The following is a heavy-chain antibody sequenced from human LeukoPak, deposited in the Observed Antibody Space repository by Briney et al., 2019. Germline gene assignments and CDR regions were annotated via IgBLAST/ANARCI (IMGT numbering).Heavy chain of an antibody. CDR3: ARDLKMGYSSGRYSWGTGSSNDY. D-gene: IGHD6-19*01. CDR2: IRAYNGNT. V-gene: IGHV1-18*01. CDR1: GYTFTNYG. J-gene: IGHJ4*02. Sequence: ASVKVSCKASGYTFTNYGISWVRHAPGQGLEWMGWIRAYNGNTNYAQKFQGRITMTTDTSTSTAYMERRSLRSDDTAVYYCARDLKMGYSSGRYSWGTGSSNDYWGQGTLVTVSS.